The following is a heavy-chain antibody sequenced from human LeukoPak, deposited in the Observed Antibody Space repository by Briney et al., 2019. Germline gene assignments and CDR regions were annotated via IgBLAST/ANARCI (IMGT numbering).Heavy chain of an antibody. CDR2: IYYSGTT. CDR1: GGSISSSNYY. V-gene: IGHV4-39*01. D-gene: IGHD6-19*01. J-gene: IGHJ2*01. Sequence: PSETLSLTCTVSGGSISSSNYYWGWIRQPPGKGLEWIGSIYYSGTTYYNPSLKSRVTISVDTSKNQFSLKLSSVTAADTAVYYCARRMAGGRRPGIAVAGGYWYFDLWGRGTLVTVSS. CDR3: ARRMAGGRRPGIAVAGGYWYFDL.